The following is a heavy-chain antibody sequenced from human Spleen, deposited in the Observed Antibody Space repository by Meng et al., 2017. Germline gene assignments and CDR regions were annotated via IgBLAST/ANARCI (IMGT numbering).Heavy chain of an antibody. CDR1: GYSFSSYG. V-gene: IGHV1-3*01. D-gene: IGHD4-17*01. CDR2: INAGNGNR. J-gene: IGHJ4*02. Sequence: ASVKVSCKASGYSFSSYGIHWVRQTPGQRLEWMGWINAGNGNRKYSEKFQDRVTITRDTSASTAYMELSSLRSEDTAVYYCARDLHGDYVLFDFDYWGQGTLVTVSS. CDR3: ARDLHGDYVLFDFDY.